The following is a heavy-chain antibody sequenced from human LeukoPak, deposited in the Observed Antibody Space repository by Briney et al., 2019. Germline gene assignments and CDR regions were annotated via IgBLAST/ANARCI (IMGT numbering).Heavy chain of an antibody. CDR3: ARHVGPLDTAPRFDY. Sequence: GESLKISCKGSGYSFTSYWIGWVRQMPGKCLEWMGIIYPGDSDTRYSPSFQGQVTISADKSISTAYLQRSSLKASDTAMYYCARHVGPLDTAPRFDYWGQGTLVTVSS. CDR2: IYPGDSDT. V-gene: IGHV5-51*01. D-gene: IGHD5-18*01. CDR1: GYSFTSYW. J-gene: IGHJ4*02.